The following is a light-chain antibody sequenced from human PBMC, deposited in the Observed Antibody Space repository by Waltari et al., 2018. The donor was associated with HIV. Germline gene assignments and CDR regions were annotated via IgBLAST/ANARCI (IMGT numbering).Light chain of an antibody. CDR3: QQYDHLPIT. Sequence: DIQMTQSPSSLSASVGDRVTITGQSSQDIRNFLNWFQHKPGKAPKLLIYDESSLDKGVPSRFSGSASGKYFTLTISSLQAEDIATYFCQQYDHLPITFGQGTRLEIK. J-gene: IGKJ5*01. CDR1: QDIRNF. V-gene: IGKV1-33*01. CDR2: DES.